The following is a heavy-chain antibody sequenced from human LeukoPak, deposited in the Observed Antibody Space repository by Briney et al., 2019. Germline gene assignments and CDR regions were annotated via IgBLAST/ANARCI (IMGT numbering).Heavy chain of an antibody. Sequence: GGSLRLSCAASGFTFSSYEMNWVRQAPGKGLEWVSYISSSGSTIYYADSVKGRFTISRDNAKNSLYLQMNSLRAEDTAVYYCASAVLGGYSGYDWGFDYWGQGTLVTVSS. CDR3: ASAVLGGYSGYDWGFDY. V-gene: IGHV3-48*03. CDR1: GFTFSSYE. J-gene: IGHJ4*02. CDR2: ISSSGSTI. D-gene: IGHD5-12*01.